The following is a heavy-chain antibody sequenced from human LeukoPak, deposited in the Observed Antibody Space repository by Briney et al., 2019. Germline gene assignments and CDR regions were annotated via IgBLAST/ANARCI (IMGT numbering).Heavy chain of an antibody. CDR3: ARRTGRYFGSGSAYGMDV. CDR1: GLTFSTNY. V-gene: IGHV3-53*03. CDR2: IYSDGTT. D-gene: IGHD3-10*01. J-gene: IGHJ6*04. Sequence: PGGSLRLSCATSGLTFSTNYMSWVRQTPGKGLELVALIYSDGTTHYAGSVRGRFTISRDNSKNTVDLQMNSLRDEDTAIYYCARRTGRYFGSGSAYGMDVWGGGTTVTVSS.